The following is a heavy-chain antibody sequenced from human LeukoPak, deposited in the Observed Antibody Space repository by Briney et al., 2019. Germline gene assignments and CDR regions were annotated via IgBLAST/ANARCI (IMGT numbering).Heavy chain of an antibody. CDR3: ARIPSIVYVPSTAYYYMDV. V-gene: IGHV1-69*08. CDR1: GGSFTSYT. CDR2: VIPTIGST. J-gene: IGHJ6*03. Sequence: SVKVSCKASGGSFTSYTFTWVRQAPGQGLEWVGRVIPTIGSTNYAQNFQGRVTITADKSTRTVYMELSRLGSEDTAVYYCARIPSIVYVPSTAYYYMDVWGTGTAVTVSS. D-gene: IGHD2-21*01.